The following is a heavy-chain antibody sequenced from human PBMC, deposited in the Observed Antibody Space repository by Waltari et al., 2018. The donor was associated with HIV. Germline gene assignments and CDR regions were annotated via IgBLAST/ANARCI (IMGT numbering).Heavy chain of an antibody. Sequence: QVQLVQSGAEVKKPGASVKVSCKASGYTFTSYYMHWVRQAPGQGLEWMGIINPSGGSTSYAQKFQGRVTMTRDTSTSTVYMELSSLRSEDTAVYYCARGSGEYGDTAMVTWDYWGQGTLVTVSS. D-gene: IGHD5-18*01. CDR2: INPSGGST. CDR3: ARGSGEYGDTAMVTWDY. V-gene: IGHV1-46*01. CDR1: GYTFTSYY. J-gene: IGHJ4*02.